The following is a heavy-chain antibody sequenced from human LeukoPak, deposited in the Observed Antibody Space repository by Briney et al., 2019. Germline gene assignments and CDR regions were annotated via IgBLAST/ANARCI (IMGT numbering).Heavy chain of an antibody. J-gene: IGHJ5*02. V-gene: IGHV4-59*01. CDR2: IYYSGST. CDR1: GGSISSYY. D-gene: IGHD5-12*01. Sequence: SETLSLTCTVSGGSISSYYWSWIRQPPVKGLEWIGYIYYSGSTNYNPSLKSRVTISVDTSKNQFSLKLSSVTAADTAVYYCASAGRGYSGYAFTWGQGTLVTVSS. CDR3: ASAGRGYSGYAFT.